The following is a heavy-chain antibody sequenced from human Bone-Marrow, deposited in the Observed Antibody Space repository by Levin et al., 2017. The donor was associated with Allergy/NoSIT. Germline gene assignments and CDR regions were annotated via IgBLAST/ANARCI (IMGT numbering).Heavy chain of an antibody. V-gene: IGHV1-18*01. CDR1: GYTFTRHG. CDR3: ARDLSLNAFYYYMDV. D-gene: IGHD3-16*01. Sequence: GESLKISCQASGYTFTRHGFNWVRQAPGQGLEWMGWISPYNGNTNYAQKFQGRVTLTTDTSTSTAYMELRSLRSDDTAVYYCARDLSLNAFYYYMDVWGNGTTVSVSS. CDR2: ISPYNGNT. J-gene: IGHJ6*03.